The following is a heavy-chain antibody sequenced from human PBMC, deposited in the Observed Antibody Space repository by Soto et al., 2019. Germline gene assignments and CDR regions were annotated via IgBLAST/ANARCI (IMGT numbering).Heavy chain of an antibody. CDR2: IKEDGSEK. Sequence: PGGSLRLSCAVSGFTFSSYWMSWVRQAPGKGLEWVANIKEDGSEKYYVDSVKGRFTISRDNAKNSLYLQMNSLRAEDTAVYYCDREGLLFCLDYWGQGTLVTVYS. CDR3: DREGLLFCLDY. J-gene: IGHJ4*02. D-gene: IGHD2-21*01. CDR1: GFTFSSYW. V-gene: IGHV3-7*03.